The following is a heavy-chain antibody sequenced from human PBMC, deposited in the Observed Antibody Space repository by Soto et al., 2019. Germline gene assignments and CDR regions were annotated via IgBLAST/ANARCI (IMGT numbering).Heavy chain of an antibody. Sequence: GGSLRLSCAVSGFTFGSHAMSWVRQAPGKGLEWLATITGTGGSTYYADSVKGRFTISRDNSKDTVYLQMTRLSDEDSAMFYCARSRSGAVADSFDLWGQGTLVTVS. J-gene: IGHJ4*02. CDR3: ARSRSGAVADSFDL. CDR2: ITGTGGST. V-gene: IGHV3-23*01. CDR1: GFTFGSHA. D-gene: IGHD3-3*01.